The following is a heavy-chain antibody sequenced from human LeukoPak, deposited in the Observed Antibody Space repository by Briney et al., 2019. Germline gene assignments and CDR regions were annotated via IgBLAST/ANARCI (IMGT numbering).Heavy chain of an antibody. J-gene: IGHJ4*02. CDR3: ARESRTSLVRGVIIHFDS. V-gene: IGHV4-59*01. Sequence: SETLSLTCAVSGGSISSYYWSWIRQPPGKGLEWIGYIHYSGSTNYNPSLKSRVTISADTSKNQFSLKLSSVNDADTAVYYCARESRTSLVRGVIIHFDSWGQGTLVTVSS. CDR2: IHYSGST. D-gene: IGHD3-10*01. CDR1: GGSISSYY.